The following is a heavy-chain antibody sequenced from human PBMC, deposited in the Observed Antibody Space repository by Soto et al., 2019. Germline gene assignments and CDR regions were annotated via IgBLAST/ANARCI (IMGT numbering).Heavy chain of an antibody. J-gene: IGHJ3*01. CDR3: TREASSWGFAFDL. V-gene: IGHV3-23*01. CDR2: IFGSGAPT. CDR1: GFTFSHYA. Sequence: EVQLLEAGGGLVQPGGSLRLSCAASGFTFSHYAMSWVRQAPGKGLQWGSTIFGSGAPTHYADSVKGRFAISRDNSNNMLFLEMNSLKDEDTAVYYCTREASSWGFAFDLWGQGTRVAVSS. D-gene: IGHD3-16*01.